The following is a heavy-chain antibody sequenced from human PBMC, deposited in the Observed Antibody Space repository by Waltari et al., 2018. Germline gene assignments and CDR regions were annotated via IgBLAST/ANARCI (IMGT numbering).Heavy chain of an antibody. CDR1: GLITCRTYG. CDR3: ASSDADYIPFES. J-gene: IGHJ4*02. D-gene: IGHD4-17*01. V-gene: IGHV3-7*01. CDR2: IKKDRSDK. Sequence: EVQLVESGGGLVQPGGSLRLCCAAAGLITCRTYGMHWVRQAPGKGLEWVDNIKKDRSDKYYVDALKGRFTISRDNAKNSLYLQMNNLRAEDTAVYYCASSDADYIPFESWCQGTLVTVSS.